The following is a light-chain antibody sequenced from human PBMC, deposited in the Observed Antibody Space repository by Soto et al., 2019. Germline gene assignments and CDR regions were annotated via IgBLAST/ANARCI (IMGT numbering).Light chain of an antibody. J-gene: IGKJ1*01. CDR2: DAS. CDR3: QHYYGFSRT. Sequence: DIQMTQSPSSLSASVGDRVTITCRASQTISRYLNWYQQRPGKAPKLLIYDASSLESGVPSRFSGSGAGTEFTLTISSLQPDDFATYYCQHYYGFSRTFGQGTRWIS. V-gene: IGKV1-5*01. CDR1: QTISRY.